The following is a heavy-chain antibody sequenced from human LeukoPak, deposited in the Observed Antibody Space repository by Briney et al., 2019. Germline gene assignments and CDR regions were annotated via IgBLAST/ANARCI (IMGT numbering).Heavy chain of an antibody. Sequence: EGSLRLSCAASGFTFSSYAMSWVRQAPGKGLEWVSAISGSGGSTYYADSVKGRFTISRDNSKNTLYLQMNSLRAEDTAVYYCAKENYYDSSGYYSRGNWFDPWGQGTLVTVSS. D-gene: IGHD3-22*01. J-gene: IGHJ5*02. CDR3: AKENYYDSSGYYSRGNWFDP. CDR2: ISGSGGST. V-gene: IGHV3-23*01. CDR1: GFTFSSYA.